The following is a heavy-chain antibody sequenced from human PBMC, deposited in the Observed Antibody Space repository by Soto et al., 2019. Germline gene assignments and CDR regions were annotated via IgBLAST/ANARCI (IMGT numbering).Heavy chain of an antibody. J-gene: IGHJ6*02. D-gene: IGHD3-9*01. V-gene: IGHV3-23*01. CDR1: GFTFSSYA. Sequence: PVGSLRLSCAASGFTFSSYAMSWVRQAPVKVLEWVSAISGSGGSTYYADSVKVRFTISRDNSKNTLYLQMNSLRAEDTAVYYCAKDPKPTYYDVLTGSKGAIYYYYYGMDVWGQGTTVTVYS. CDR3: AKDPKPTYYDVLTGSKGAIYYYYYGMDV. CDR2: ISGSGGST.